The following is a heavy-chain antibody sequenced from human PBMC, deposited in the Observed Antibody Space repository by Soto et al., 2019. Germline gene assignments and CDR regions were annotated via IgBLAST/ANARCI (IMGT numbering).Heavy chain of an antibody. CDR2: ISYDGSNK. J-gene: IGHJ4*02. CDR1: GFTFSSYA. D-gene: IGHD3-22*01. V-gene: IGHV3-30*01. Sequence: PGGSLRLSCAASGFTFSSYAMHWVRQAPGKGLEWVAVISYDGSNKYYADSVKGRFTISRDNSKNTLYLQMNSLRAEDTAVYYCARDRPQYYYDSSGYFDYWGQGTLGTVSS. CDR3: ARDRPQYYYDSSGYFDY.